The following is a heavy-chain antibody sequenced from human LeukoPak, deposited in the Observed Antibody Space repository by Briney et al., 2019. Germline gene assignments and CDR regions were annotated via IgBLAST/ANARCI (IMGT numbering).Heavy chain of an antibody. CDR2: VKYDGSTT. V-gene: IGHV3-74*01. CDR1: GFTFSAYW. CDR3: ARDLDWLLFDY. Sequence: GGSLRLSCAASGFTFSAYWMHWVRQAPGKGLVWVSRVKYDGSTTTYADSVKGRFTISRDDAKNILYLQMNSLRVEDTAVYYCARDLDWLLFDYWGQGTLVTVSS. D-gene: IGHD3-9*01. J-gene: IGHJ4*02.